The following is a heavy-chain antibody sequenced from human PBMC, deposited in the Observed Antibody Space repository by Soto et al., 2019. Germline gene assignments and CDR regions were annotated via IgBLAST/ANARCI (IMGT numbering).Heavy chain of an antibody. V-gene: IGHV5-51*01. CDR3: ERLKGRWDSEWFFDN. CDR1: GYTFTTYW. J-gene: IGHJ4*02. D-gene: IGHD3-3*01. CDR2: IFPGDSDT. Sequence: PGESLKISCKGSGYTFTTYWIGWVRQMPGKGLQWMGIIFPGDSDTRYSPSFQDQVTISADKSITTAYLQWSSLKASDSAIYYCERLKGRWDSEWFFDNWGQGTLVTVYS.